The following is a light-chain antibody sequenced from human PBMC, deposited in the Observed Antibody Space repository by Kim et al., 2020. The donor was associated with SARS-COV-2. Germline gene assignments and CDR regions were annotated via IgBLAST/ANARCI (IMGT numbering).Light chain of an antibody. V-gene: IGKV3D-20*01. CDR2: DAS. CDR1: QSISSNY. CDR3: QQYGSSPRT. J-gene: IGKJ1*01. Sequence: SPGERATPSCGASQSISSNYLAWYQHKPGLAPRLLIYDASSRATGIPDRFSGSGSGTEFTLTISRLEPEDFAMYYCQQYGSSPRTFGQGTKVDIK.